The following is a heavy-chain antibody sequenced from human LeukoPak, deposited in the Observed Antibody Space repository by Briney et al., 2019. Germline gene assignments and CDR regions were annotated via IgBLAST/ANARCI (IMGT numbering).Heavy chain of an antibody. CDR1: GGSISSSSYF. D-gene: IGHD4-17*01. J-gene: IGHJ4*02. Sequence: PSETLSLTCTVSGGSISSSSYFWGWLRQPPGKGLEWIGSIYYGGTTYYSPSLKSRVTISVDTSKNQFSLKLSSATAADTAVYYCARYRGATTVTTRGEFDYWGQGTLVTVSS. CDR2: IYYGGTT. V-gene: IGHV4-39*01. CDR3: ARYRGATTVTTRGEFDY.